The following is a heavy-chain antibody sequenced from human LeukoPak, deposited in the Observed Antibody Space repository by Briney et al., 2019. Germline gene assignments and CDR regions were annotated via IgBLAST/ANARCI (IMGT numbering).Heavy chain of an antibody. J-gene: IGHJ6*03. CDR2: IIPIFGTA. V-gene: IGHV1-69*05. CDR3: ARSITMIVVAEGTDYYYMDV. D-gene: IGHD3-22*01. Sequence: SVKVSCKASGYTFTSYAISWVRQAPGQGLEWMGGIIPIFGTANYAQKFQGRVTITTDESTSTAYMELSSLRSEDTAVYYCARSITMIVVAEGTDYYYMDVWGKGTTVTVSS. CDR1: GYTFTSYA.